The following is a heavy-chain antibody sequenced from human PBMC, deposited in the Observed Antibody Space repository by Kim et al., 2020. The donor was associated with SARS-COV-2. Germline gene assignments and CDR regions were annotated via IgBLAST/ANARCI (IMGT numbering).Heavy chain of an antibody. V-gene: IGHV4-59*08. Sequence: PSLKSRVTISVDTSKNQFSLKLSSVTAADTAVYYCARQQQQLVLGRWFDPWGQGTLVTVSS. CDR3: ARQQQQLVLGRWFDP. J-gene: IGHJ5*02. D-gene: IGHD6-13*01.